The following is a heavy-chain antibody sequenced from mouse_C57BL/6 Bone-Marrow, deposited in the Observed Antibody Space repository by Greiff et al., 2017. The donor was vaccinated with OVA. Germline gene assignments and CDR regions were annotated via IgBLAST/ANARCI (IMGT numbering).Heavy chain of an antibody. CDR2: IYPRSGNT. J-gene: IGHJ2*01. D-gene: IGHD2-3*01. CDR3: AREDGYYYFAY. V-gene: IGHV1-81*01. Sequence: QVQLKQSGAELARPGASVKLSCKASGYTFTSYGISWVKQSTGQGLEWIGEIYPRSGNTYYNEKFKGKATLTADKAYSTAYMEIRSLTSEDSAIYFCAREDGYYYFAYWGQGTTLTVSS. CDR1: GYTFTSYG.